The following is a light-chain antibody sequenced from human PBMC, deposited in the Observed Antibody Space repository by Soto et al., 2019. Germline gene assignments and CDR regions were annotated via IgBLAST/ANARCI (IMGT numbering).Light chain of an antibody. Sequence: DIQITQSPSTLSASVGDRVTITCRASQSIGNWLAWYQQKPGKAPKILIYDASSLESGVPSRFRGSGSGTEFTLTISRLQPDDFETYYCQQYNSYSSTFGHGTKVDIK. V-gene: IGKV1-5*01. CDR2: DAS. CDR3: QQYNSYSST. CDR1: QSIGNW. J-gene: IGKJ1*01.